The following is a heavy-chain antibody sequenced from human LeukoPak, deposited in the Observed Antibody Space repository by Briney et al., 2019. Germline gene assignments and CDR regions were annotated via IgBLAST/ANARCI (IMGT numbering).Heavy chain of an antibody. Sequence: GGSLRLSCAASGFTFSSYWMHWVRQAPGKGLVWVSRINSDGSSTSYADSVKGRFTISRDNSKNTLYLQMNSLRAEDTAVYFCAKDRAAGVLDVWGQGTTVTVSS. D-gene: IGHD6-13*01. CDR1: GFTFSSYW. CDR2: INSDGSST. CDR3: AKDRAAGVLDV. V-gene: IGHV3-74*01. J-gene: IGHJ6*02.